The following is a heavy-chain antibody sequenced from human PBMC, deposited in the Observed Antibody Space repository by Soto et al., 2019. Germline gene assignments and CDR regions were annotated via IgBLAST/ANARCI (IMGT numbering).Heavy chain of an antibody. Sequence: GGSLRLSCAASGFTFSDSYMSWIRQAPGKGPERVAHIGGTIYYADSVKGRFTISRDNAKKSLYPQMNSLRVEDTAVYYCARDIGPAVGDYYYYYMDVWGKGTTVTVSS. CDR2: IGGTI. CDR3: ARDIGPAVGDYYYYYMDV. J-gene: IGHJ6*03. V-gene: IGHV3-11*01. D-gene: IGHD2-2*01. CDR1: GFTFSDSY.